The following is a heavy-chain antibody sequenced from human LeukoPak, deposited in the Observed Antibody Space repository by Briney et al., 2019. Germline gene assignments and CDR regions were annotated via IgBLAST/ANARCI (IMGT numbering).Heavy chain of an antibody. J-gene: IGHJ4*02. CDR2: ISSSTSYI. CDR3: ARAGGSTVSHSDY. Sequence: GGSLRLSCAASGYTFSSYSMNWIRQAPGKGPEWVSSISSSTSYIYYADSVKGRFTISKDNAKNSLYLQMNSLRAEDTAVYYCARAGGSTVSHSDYWGQGTLVTVSS. D-gene: IGHD4-17*01. CDR1: GYTFSSYS. V-gene: IGHV3-21*01.